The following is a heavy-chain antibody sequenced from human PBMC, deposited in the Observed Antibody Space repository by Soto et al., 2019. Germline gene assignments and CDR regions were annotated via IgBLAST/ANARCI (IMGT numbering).Heavy chain of an antibody. CDR1: GGSISSSSYY. CDR3: ARRQTPSRRGGMDV. CDR2: IYYSGST. V-gene: IGHV4-39*01. Sequence: SETLSLTCTVSGGSISSSSYYWGWIRQPPGKGLEWIGSIYYSGSTYYNPSPKSRVTISVDTSKNQFSLKLSSVTAADTAVYYCARRQTPSRRGGMDVWGQGTTVTVSS. D-gene: IGHD6-13*01. J-gene: IGHJ6*02.